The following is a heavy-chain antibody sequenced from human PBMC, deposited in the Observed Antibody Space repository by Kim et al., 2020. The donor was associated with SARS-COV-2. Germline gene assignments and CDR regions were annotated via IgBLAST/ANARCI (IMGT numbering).Heavy chain of an antibody. CDR3: ARSGYSSGGRYYYGMDV. D-gene: IGHD6-19*01. V-gene: IGHV1-69*13. CDR1: GGTFSSYA. J-gene: IGHJ6*02. CDR2: IIPIFGTA. Sequence: SVKVSCKASGGTFSSYAISWLRQAPGQGLEWMGGIIPIFGTANYAQKFQGRATITAHESTSTAYMELSSLRSEETAVYYCARSGYSSGGRYYYGMDVWGQGPTVTVSS.